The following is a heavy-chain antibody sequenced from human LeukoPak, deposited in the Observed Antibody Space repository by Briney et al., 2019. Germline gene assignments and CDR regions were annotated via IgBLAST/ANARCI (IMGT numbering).Heavy chain of an antibody. D-gene: IGHD3-3*01. Sequence: SETLSLTCTVSGGSISSSSYYWGWIRQPPGKGLEWIGSIYYSGSTYYNPSLKSRVTISVDTSKNQFSLKLSSVTAADTAVYYCARGAFWSGYYTRYFDYWGQGTLVTVSS. CDR2: IYYSGST. CDR3: ARGAFWSGYYTRYFDY. CDR1: GGSISSSSYY. J-gene: IGHJ4*02. V-gene: IGHV4-39*01.